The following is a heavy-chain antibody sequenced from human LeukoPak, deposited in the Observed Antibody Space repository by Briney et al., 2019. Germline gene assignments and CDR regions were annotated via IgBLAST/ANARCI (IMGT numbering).Heavy chain of an antibody. CDR3: AKPDGLESGTSNYAFHV. CDR2: IWYDGSNE. V-gene: IGHV3-33*06. D-gene: IGHD1-26*01. J-gene: IGHJ3*01. Sequence: GGSLRLSCAASGFTFSNYGMHWVRQAPGKGLEWVAVIWYDGSNEYYADSVKGRFTVSRDNYKSTLYLQIDSLRADDTAVYYCAKPDGLESGTSNYAFHVWGQGTMVTVSS. CDR1: GFTFSNYG.